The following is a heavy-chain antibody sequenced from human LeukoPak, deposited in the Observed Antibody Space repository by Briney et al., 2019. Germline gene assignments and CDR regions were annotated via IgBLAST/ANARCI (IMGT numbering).Heavy chain of an antibody. CDR2: INGGGGST. CDR1: GFTFSNYV. CDR3: VKDGTRSPPC. V-gene: IGHV3-23*01. D-gene: IGHD1-1*01. J-gene: IGHJ4*02. Sequence: GGSLRLSCAASGFTFSNYVMSWVRQAPGKGPEWVSGINGGGGSTYYAESVKGRFTISRDNSKNTLYLQMNSLRAEDTAVYYCVKDGTRSPPCWGKGTLVTVSS.